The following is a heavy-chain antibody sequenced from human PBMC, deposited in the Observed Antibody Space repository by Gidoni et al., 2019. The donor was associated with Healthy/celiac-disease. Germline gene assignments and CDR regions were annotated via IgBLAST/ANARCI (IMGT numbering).Heavy chain of an antibody. Sequence: QVQLPESGPGLVKPSETLSLTCTVSGGSISSYYWSWIRQPPGKGLEWIGYIYYSGSTNYNPSLKSRVTISVDTSKNQFSLKLSSVTAADTAVYYCARECGVYWGQGTLVTVSS. V-gene: IGHV4-59*01. CDR2: IYYSGST. CDR1: GGSISSYY. J-gene: IGHJ4*02. CDR3: ARECGVY. D-gene: IGHD3-10*01.